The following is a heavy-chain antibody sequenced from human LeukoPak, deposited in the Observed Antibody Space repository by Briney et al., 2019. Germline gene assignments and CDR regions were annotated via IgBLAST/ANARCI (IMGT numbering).Heavy chain of an antibody. D-gene: IGHD2-2*03. CDR3: ARSLGYCSSTSCYYYYGMDV. J-gene: IGHJ6*02. CDR1: GGSISSYY. Sequence: SETLSLTCTVSGGSISSYYWSWIRQPPGKGLEWIGYIYYSGSTNYNPSPKSRVTISVDTSKNQFSLKLSSVTAADTAVYYCARSLGYCSSTSCYYYYGMDVWGQGTTVTVSS. V-gene: IGHV4-59*01. CDR2: IYYSGST.